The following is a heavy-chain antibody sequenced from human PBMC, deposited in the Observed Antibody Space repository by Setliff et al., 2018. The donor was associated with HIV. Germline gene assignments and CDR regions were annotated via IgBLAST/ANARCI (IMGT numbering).Heavy chain of an antibody. Sequence: NPSETLSLTCIVSGGSIGSYYWSWIRQSPGKGLEWIGYVYYTGSTNYNPSLKSRVTIGVDTSKNQFSLKLTSVTAADAAVYYCARRRPPPSGLYSAYYMDVWGTGTTVTVS. J-gene: IGHJ6*03. CDR3: ARRRPPPSGLYSAYYMDV. V-gene: IGHV4-59*08. D-gene: IGHD1-26*01. CDR1: GGSIGSYY. CDR2: VYYTGST.